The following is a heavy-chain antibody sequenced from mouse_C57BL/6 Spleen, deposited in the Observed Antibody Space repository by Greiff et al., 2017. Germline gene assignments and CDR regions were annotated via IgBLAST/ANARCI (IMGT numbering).Heavy chain of an antibody. D-gene: IGHD2-4*01. CDR2: IDPSDSYT. CDR3: ARKEGNDYDKGSWFAY. CDR1: GYTFTSYW. V-gene: IGHV1-69*01. Sequence: VQLQQPGAELVMPGASVKLSCKASGYTFTSYWMHWVKQRPGQGLEWIGEIDPSDSYTNYNQKFKGKSTLTVDKSSSTAYKQLSSLTSEDSAVYYCARKEGNDYDKGSWFAYWGQGTLVTVSA. J-gene: IGHJ3*01.